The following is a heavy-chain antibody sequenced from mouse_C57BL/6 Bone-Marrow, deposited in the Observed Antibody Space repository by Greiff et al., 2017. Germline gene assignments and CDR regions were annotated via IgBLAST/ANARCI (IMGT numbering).Heavy chain of an antibody. Sequence: VHVKQSGGDLVKPGGSLKLSCAASGFTFSSYGMSWVRQTPDKRLEWVATISSGGSYTYYPDSVKGRFTISRDNAKNTLYLQMSRLKSEDTAMYYCARSQFPLLPPFAYWGQGTLVTVSA. CDR2: ISSGGSYT. V-gene: IGHV5-6*01. CDR3: ARSQFPLLPPFAY. CDR1: GFTFSSYG. J-gene: IGHJ3*01. D-gene: IGHD1-1*01.